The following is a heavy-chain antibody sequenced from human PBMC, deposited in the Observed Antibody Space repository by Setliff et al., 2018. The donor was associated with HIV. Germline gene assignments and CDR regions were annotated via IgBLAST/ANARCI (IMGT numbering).Heavy chain of an antibody. D-gene: IGHD6-13*01. CDR3: AKDLPPLAAAGQTSPDY. J-gene: IGHJ4*02. CDR1: GFTFSSYG. V-gene: IGHV3-33*06. Sequence: GESLKISCAASGFTFSSYGMHWVRQAPGKGLEWVAVIWYDGSNKYFADSVKGRFTISRDNSKNTLYLQMNSLRAEDTAVYYCAKDLPPLAAAGQTSPDYWGQGTLVTVSS. CDR2: IWYDGSNK.